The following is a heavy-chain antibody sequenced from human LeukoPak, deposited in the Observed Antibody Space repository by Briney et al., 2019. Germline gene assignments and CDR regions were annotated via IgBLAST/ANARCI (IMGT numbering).Heavy chain of an antibody. J-gene: IGHJ3*01. CDR3: VRDQFYAFDV. V-gene: IGHV3-48*02. CDR2: IRTSGGVV. Sequence: GESLRLSCAASGFTFTSYTMNWVRQAPGKGLEWFSYIRTSGGVVSYTDSVRGRFTISTDSAKNSLYLQMNSLRDDDTAVYYCVRDQFYAFDVWGQGTMVTVSS. CDR1: GFTFTSYT.